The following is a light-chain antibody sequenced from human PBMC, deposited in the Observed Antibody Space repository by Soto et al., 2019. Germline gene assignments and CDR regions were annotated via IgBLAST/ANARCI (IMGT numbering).Light chain of an antibody. CDR3: QQYQGWPPIT. CDR2: DTS. V-gene: IGKV3D-11*02. Sequence: ELTQSPATLSLSAGERATLSCRASQRVSRYLAWYQQKPGQAPRVLIYDTSNRDTGVPARFSGSGPGTDFTLTISSLEPEGFAIYYCQQYQGWPPITFGQGTRLDIK. CDR1: QRVSRY. J-gene: IGKJ5*01.